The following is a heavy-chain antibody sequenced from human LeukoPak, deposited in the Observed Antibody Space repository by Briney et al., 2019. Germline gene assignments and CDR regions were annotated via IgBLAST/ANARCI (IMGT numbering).Heavy chain of an antibody. J-gene: IGHJ4*02. CDR1: GSMYNYY. D-gene: IGHD1-1*01. CDR2: IYYSGST. Sequence: SETLSLTFTVSGSMYNYYWSWIRQPPGKGLEWIGYIYYSGSTNYNPSLKSRVTMSLDTSKSQVSLKLNSVTTADTAVYYCARVHGTSLEYSGQGTLVTVSS. V-gene: IGHV4-59*08. CDR3: ARVHGTSLEY.